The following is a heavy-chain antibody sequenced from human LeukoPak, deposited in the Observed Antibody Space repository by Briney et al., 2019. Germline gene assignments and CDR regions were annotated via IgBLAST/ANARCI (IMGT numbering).Heavy chain of an antibody. V-gene: IGHV4-59*01. J-gene: IGHJ5*02. D-gene: IGHD5-12*01. Sequence: PSETLSLTCTVSGGSISSYYWSWIRQPPGKGLEWIGYIYYSGSTNYNPSLKSRVTISVDTSKNQFSLKLSSVTAADTAVYYCARDSQWLGPWFDPWGQGTLVTVSS. CDR2: IYYSGST. CDR3: ARDSQWLGPWFDP. CDR1: GGSISSYY.